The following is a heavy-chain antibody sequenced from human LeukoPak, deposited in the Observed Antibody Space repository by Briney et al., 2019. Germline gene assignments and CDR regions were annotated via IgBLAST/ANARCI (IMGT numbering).Heavy chain of an antibody. V-gene: IGHV3-23*01. D-gene: IGHD2-15*01. Sequence: GGSLRLSCAASGVTFSRYAMSWVRQAPGKGLEWVSGISGSGGSTYSADSVKGRFTISRDNSKNTLYLQMNSLRAEDTAVYYCAKERGSYCSGGSCYFYFDYWGQGTLVTVSS. CDR1: GVTFSRYA. J-gene: IGHJ4*02. CDR3: AKERGSYCSGGSCYFYFDY. CDR2: ISGSGGST.